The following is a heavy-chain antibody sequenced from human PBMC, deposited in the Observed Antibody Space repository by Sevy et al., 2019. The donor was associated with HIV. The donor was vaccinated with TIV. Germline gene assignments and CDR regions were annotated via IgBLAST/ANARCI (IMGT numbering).Heavy chain of an antibody. V-gene: IGHV1-24*01. D-gene: IGHD3-22*01. Sequence: ASVKVSCKVSGYTLTELSMHWVRQAPGKELEWMATFDPEDGETIYAQKFQGRVTMTEDTSTDTAYMELSSLRSEDTAVYYCSTTRDYYDSSGYPFDYWGQGTLVTVSS. CDR3: STTRDYYDSSGYPFDY. J-gene: IGHJ4*02. CDR2: FDPEDGET. CDR1: GYTLTELS.